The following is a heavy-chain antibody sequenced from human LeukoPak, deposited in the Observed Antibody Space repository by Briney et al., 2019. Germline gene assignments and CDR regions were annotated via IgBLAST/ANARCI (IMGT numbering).Heavy chain of an antibody. V-gene: IGHV3-7*01. Sequence: GGSLRLSCAVSGFPFSGYWLSWVRQAPGQGLEWVANINPDGSETYYVDSVKGRFIISRDNAKSSLFLQMNSLRSDDTAVYYCARDGGTGMVTTFDHGGQGTLVTVSS. J-gene: IGHJ4*02. D-gene: IGHD2-21*02. CDR2: INPDGSET. CDR3: ARDGGTGMVTTFDH. CDR1: GFPFSGYW.